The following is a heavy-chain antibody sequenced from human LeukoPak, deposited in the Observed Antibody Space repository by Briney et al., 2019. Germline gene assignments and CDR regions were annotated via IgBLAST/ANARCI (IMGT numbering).Heavy chain of an antibody. CDR1: GGSISSSSYY. Sequence: SETLSLTCTVSGGSISSSSYYWGWVRQPPGKGLEWIGSIYYSGSTYYNPSLKSRVTISVDTSKNQFSLKLSSVTAADTAVYYCAVDGKQYSYGVYYYYGMDVWGQGTTVTVSS. CDR3: AVDGKQYSYGVYYYYGMDV. J-gene: IGHJ6*02. V-gene: IGHV4-39*07. CDR2: IYYSGST. D-gene: IGHD5-18*01.